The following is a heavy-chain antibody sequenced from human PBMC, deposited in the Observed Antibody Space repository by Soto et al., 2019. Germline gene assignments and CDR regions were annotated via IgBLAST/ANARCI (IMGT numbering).Heavy chain of an antibody. CDR1: GYTFTGYY. CDR2: INPNSGGT. J-gene: IGHJ4*02. Sequence: ASVKVSCKASGYTFTGYYMHWVRQAPGQGLEWMGWINPNSGGTNYAQKFQGWVTMTRDTSISTAYMELSRLRSDDTAVYYCARGLGFTIFGVVINLFDYWGQGTLVTVSS. CDR3: ARGLGFTIFGVVINLFDY. D-gene: IGHD3-3*01. V-gene: IGHV1-2*04.